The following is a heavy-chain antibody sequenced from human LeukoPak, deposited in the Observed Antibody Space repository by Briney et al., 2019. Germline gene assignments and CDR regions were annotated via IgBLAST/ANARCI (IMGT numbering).Heavy chain of an antibody. CDR2: INPSGGST. CDR3: ARSYYYDSSGYRTYDAFDI. CDR1: GYTFTSYY. D-gene: IGHD3-22*01. Sequence: GASVKVSCKASGYTFTSYYMHWVRQAPGQGLEWMGIINPSGGSTSYAQKFQGRVTMTRDTPTSTVYMELSSLRSEDTAVYYCARSYYYDSSGYRTYDAFDIWGQGTMVTVSS. V-gene: IGHV1-46*01. J-gene: IGHJ3*02.